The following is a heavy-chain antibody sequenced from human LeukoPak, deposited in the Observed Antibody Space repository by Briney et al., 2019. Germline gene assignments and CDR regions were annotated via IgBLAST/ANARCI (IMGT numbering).Heavy chain of an antibody. J-gene: IGHJ4*02. V-gene: IGHV3-30*18. CDR3: AKPYYYGSRSYMDY. CDR1: GFTFSSYG. Sequence: GGTLRLSCAASGFTFSSYGMNWVRQAPDKGLKSVSVISYDGSNTYYADSVKGRFTICRDNSKNMLYLQMNSMRAEDTAVYYCAKPYYYGSRSYMDYWGQGTLVTVSS. D-gene: IGHD3-10*01. CDR2: ISYDGSNT.